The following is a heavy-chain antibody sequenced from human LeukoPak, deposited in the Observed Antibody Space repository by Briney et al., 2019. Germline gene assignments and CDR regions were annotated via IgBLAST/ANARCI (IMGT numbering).Heavy chain of an antibody. CDR2: ISYDGSNK. V-gene: IGHV3-30*04. CDR3: ARVRSYCSGGSCSRAFDI. D-gene: IGHD2-15*01. CDR1: GFTFSSYA. J-gene: IGHJ3*02. Sequence: PGGFLRLSCAASGFTFSSYAMHWVRQAPGKGLEWVAVISYDGSNKYYADSVKGRFTISRDNSKNTLYLQMNSLRAEDTAAYYCARVRSYCSGGSCSRAFDIWGQGTMVTVSS.